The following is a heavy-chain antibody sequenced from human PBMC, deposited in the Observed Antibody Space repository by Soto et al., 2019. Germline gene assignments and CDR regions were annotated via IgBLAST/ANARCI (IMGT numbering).Heavy chain of an antibody. J-gene: IGHJ4*02. CDR1: GGSVSSGGYY. Sequence: PSETLSLTCSVSGGSVSSGGYYWSWIRQPPGKGLEWIGHIFYTGITNYNPSLKSRVTISVDTSKNQFSLTLSSVTAADTAVYYYAKSVSTSYALDYWGQGTLVTVSS. V-gene: IGHV4-61*08. CDR2: IFYTGIT. D-gene: IGHD1-1*01. CDR3: AKSVSTSYALDY.